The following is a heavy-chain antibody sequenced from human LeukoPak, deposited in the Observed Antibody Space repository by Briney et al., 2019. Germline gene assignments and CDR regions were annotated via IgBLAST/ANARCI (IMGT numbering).Heavy chain of an antibody. V-gene: IGHV3-23*01. D-gene: IGHD2-15*01. J-gene: IGHJ4*02. CDR1: GFTFSSYA. CDR3: ATPRGIVVVVAAPSFDY. Sequence: PGGSLRLSCAASGFTFSSYAMSWVRQAPGKGPEWVSSISDSGGSTYYADSVKGRFTISRDNSKNTLYLQMNSLRAEDTAVYYCATPRGIVVVVAAPSFDYWGQGTLVTVSS. CDR2: ISDSGGST.